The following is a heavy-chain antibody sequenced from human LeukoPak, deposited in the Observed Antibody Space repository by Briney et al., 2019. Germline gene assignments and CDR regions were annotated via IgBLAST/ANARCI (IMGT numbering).Heavy chain of an antibody. J-gene: IGHJ4*02. D-gene: IGHD3-22*01. CDR1: GFTFSSYG. V-gene: IGHV3-33*01. Sequence: GGSLRLSCAASGFTFSSYGMHWVRQAPGKGLEWVAVIWYDGTKKYYVDSVEGRFTISRDNSENTLHLQMNSLRAEDTAVYYCARANLYYGSSGYGYDYWGQGTLVTVSS. CDR2: IWYDGTKK. CDR3: ARANLYYGSSGYGYDY.